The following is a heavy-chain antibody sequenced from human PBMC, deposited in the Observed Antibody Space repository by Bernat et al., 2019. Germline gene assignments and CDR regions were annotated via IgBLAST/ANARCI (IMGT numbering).Heavy chain of an antibody. V-gene: IGHV3-30-3*01. CDR1: GFTFSSYA. CDR2: ISYDGSNK. J-gene: IGHJ3*02. D-gene: IGHD2-21*02. CDR3: ARDGEAYCGSDCRSDAFDI. Sequence: QVQLVESGGGVVQPGRSLRLSCAASGFTFSSYAMHWVRQAPGKGLEWVAVISYDGSNKYYADSVKGRFTISRDNSKNTLYLQMNSLRAEDMAVYYCARDGEAYCGSDCRSDAFDIWGQGTMVTVSS.